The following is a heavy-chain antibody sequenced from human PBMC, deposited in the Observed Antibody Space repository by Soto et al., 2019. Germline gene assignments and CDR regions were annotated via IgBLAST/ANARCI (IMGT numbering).Heavy chain of an antibody. Sequence: GGSLRLSCAASGFTFSSYGMHWVRQAPGKGLEWVAVISYDGSNKYYADSVKGRFTISRDNSKNTLYLQMNSLRAEDTAVYYCAKDVVVGATTGLGDYYYYYGMDVCGQGTTVPVYS. D-gene: IGHD1-26*01. CDR3: AKDVVVGATTGLGDYYYYYGMDV. CDR2: ISYDGSNK. J-gene: IGHJ6*02. V-gene: IGHV3-30*18. CDR1: GFTFSSYG.